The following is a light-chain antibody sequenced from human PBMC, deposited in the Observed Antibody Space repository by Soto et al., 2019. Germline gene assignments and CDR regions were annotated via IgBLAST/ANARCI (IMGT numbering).Light chain of an antibody. CDR3: TSYAVTTSYV. CDR1: SSDVGGYNF. J-gene: IGLJ1*01. Sequence: QSVLTQPPSGSGSPGQSVTISCTGTSSDVGGYNFVSWYQQHPGKAPKLMIYEVDKRPSGVPDRFSGSKSGNTASLTVSGLQAEDEADYYCTSYAVTTSYVFGTGTKSPS. CDR2: EVD. V-gene: IGLV2-8*01.